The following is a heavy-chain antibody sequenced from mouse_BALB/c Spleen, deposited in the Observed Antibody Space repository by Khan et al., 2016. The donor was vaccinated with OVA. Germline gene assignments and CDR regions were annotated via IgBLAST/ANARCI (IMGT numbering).Heavy chain of an antibody. V-gene: IGHV14-1*02. J-gene: IGHJ3*01. Sequence: MQLEESGAELVRPGALVKLSCKASGFNIKDYYMHWIKQRPEQGLVWIGRIDTENGNTIYDPKFQGRASITSDTSSNTAYLQLSSLTSEDTAVYYCARDGYSPWFAYWGQGTLVTVSA. CDR1: GFNIKDYY. D-gene: IGHD2-3*01. CDR2: IDTENGNT. CDR3: ARDGYSPWFAY.